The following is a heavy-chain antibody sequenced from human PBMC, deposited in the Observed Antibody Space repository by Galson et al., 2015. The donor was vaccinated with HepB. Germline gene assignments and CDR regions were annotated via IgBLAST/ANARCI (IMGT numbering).Heavy chain of an antibody. CDR1: GFRCSSHW. J-gene: IGHJ4*02. D-gene: IGHD6-25*01. CDR3: ARDNFAAADY. Sequence: ALRPSCAASGFRCSSHWMKGAGQAPGKGLEWVANVKRDGTETQYVDSVKGRVTISRDNAENSIYLYMNSLRVEDTAVYYRARDNFAAADYWGQGTLVTVSS. V-gene: IGHV3-7*01. CDR2: VKRDGTET.